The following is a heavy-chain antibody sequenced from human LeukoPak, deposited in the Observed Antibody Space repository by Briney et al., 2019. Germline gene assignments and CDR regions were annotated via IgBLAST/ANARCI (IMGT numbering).Heavy chain of an antibody. CDR3: AKAGLWFGEFRRFDY. D-gene: IGHD3-10*01. V-gene: IGHV3-23*01. Sequence: GASLRLSCAASAFTFSSYAMSSARQARGKGLELVTAINGNGGSTYYAHSMKGRLTGSRDNSKHTLYLQMHSLRAEDTGVYYCAKAGLWFGEFRRFDYWGQGTLVTVS. CDR2: INGNGGST. J-gene: IGHJ4*02. CDR1: AFTFSSYA.